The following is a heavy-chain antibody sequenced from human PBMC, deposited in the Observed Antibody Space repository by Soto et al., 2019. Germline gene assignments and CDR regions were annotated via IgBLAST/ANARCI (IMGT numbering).Heavy chain of an antibody. D-gene: IGHD4-4*01. CDR1: GDTFSSYA. CDR3: ARDLLTVTTPARDYYYYGMDV. CDR2: VIPIFGTA. V-gene: IGHV1-69*01. Sequence: QVQLVQSGAEVKKPGPSVKVSSKASGDTFSSYAISWVRQAPRQGPEWMGGVIPIFGTANYAQKFQGRVTITADESTSPAYMERSRLRSEETAVYYCARDLLTVTTPARDYYYYGMDVWGQGTTVTVSS. J-gene: IGHJ6*02.